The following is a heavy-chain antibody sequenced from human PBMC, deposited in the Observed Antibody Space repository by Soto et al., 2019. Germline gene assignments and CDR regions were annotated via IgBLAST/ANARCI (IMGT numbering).Heavy chain of an antibody. D-gene: IGHD2-15*01. Sequence: GGSLRLSCAASGFTFSSYGMHWVRQAPGKGLEWVAVISYDGSNKYYADSVKGRFTISRDNSKNTLYLQMNSLRAEDTAVYYCARGIVVVVAARVHYYYYYMDVWGNGTTVTVSS. V-gene: IGHV3-30*03. CDR1: GFTFSSYG. J-gene: IGHJ6*03. CDR2: ISYDGSNK. CDR3: ARGIVVVVAARVHYYYYYMDV.